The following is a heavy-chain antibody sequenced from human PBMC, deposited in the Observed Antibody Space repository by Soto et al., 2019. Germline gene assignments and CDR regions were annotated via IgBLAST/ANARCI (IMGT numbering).Heavy chain of an antibody. CDR1: GGSISSYY. CDR2: IYYSGST. V-gene: IGHV4-59*08. CDR3: ARGGKYQLLSDPYYYYMDV. D-gene: IGHD2-2*01. Sequence: SETLSLTCTVSGGSISSYYWSWIRQPPGKGLEWIGYIYYSGSTNYNPSLKSRVTISVDTSKNQFSLKLSSVTAADTAVYYCARGGKYQLLSDPYYYYMDVWGKGTTVTVSS. J-gene: IGHJ6*03.